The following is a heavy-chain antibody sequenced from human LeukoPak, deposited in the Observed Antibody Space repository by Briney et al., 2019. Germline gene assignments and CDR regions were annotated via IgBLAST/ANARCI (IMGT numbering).Heavy chain of an antibody. J-gene: IGHJ3*01. CDR1: GNTFTTYD. D-gene: IGHD5-12*01. Sequence: ASVKVSCKASGNTFTTYDINLVRQATGQGLELIGWMIPSSGCSGFAQVFPGRVTMTRKTTITTAYIELGSLRSEDTAVYYCARAFSSGYHSYNAFDLWGQGTMVTVSS. V-gene: IGHV1-8*01. CDR3: ARAFSSGYHSYNAFDL. CDR2: MIPSSGCS.